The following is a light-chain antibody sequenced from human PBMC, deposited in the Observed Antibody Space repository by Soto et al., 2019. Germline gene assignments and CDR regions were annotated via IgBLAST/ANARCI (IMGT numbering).Light chain of an antibody. J-gene: IGLJ3*02. CDR3: ALWDDSLNGLRV. Sequence: QSVLTQPPSASGTPGQTVTISCSGSSSNIGGNLVNWYQLLPGTTPRLLIYNNNQRPSAVPDRFSGSKSGTSASLAISGLQSEDEGDYFCALWDDSLNGLRVFGGGTKLTVL. V-gene: IGLV1-44*01. CDR2: NNN. CDR1: SSNIGGNL.